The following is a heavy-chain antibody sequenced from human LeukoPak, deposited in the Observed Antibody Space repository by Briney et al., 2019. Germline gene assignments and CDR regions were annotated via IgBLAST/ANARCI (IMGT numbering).Heavy chain of an antibody. CDR3: AREYL. J-gene: IGHJ4*02. D-gene: IGHD2/OR15-2a*01. Sequence: GGSLRLSCATSGFAFSSYGMHWVRQAPGKGLEWVGFIRYDGTIKYYADSMKGRFTISRDNSKNTLYLQMNTLRADDTAVYYCAREYLWGQGTQVIVSS. CDR1: GFAFSSYG. V-gene: IGHV3-30*02. CDR2: IRYDGTIK.